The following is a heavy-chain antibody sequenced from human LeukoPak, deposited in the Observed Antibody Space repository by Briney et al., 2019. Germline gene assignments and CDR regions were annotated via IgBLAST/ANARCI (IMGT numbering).Heavy chain of an antibody. CDR3: ARLQPNSGEWAFDI. J-gene: IGHJ3*02. CDR2: LYSRGSP. D-gene: IGHD1-1*01. V-gene: IGHV4-59*01. CDR1: GACISTYY. Sequence: SETLSLTCTVSGACISTYYWSWIRQSPGKGLEWIGYLYSRGSPNYNPSLKRRVTISVDTSKNHFSLTLSSVTAADTAVYYCARLQPNSGEWAFDIWGQGTMVTVSS.